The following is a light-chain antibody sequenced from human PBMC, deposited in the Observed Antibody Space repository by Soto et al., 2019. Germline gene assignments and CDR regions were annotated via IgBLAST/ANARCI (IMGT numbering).Light chain of an antibody. J-gene: IGKJ5*01. Sequence: MTQSPSTMSVSAGERVTITCRTSQSISSWLAWYQQKPGKAPRLLIYRASTRAPGLPARFRGSGSGPDFTLTIRSLQPEDFATYYYQKLSLFGQGTRLEI. CDR2: RAS. V-gene: IGKV3-15*01. CDR1: QSISSW. CDR3: QKLSL.